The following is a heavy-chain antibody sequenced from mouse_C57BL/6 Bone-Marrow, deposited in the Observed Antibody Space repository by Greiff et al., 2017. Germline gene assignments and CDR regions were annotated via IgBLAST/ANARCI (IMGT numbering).Heavy chain of an antibody. CDR3: ARGGYYDAMDY. Sequence: QVQLQQSGPELVKPGASVKISCKASGYSFTSYYIHWVKQRPGQGLEWIGWIYPGSGNTKYNEKFKGKATLTADTSSSTAYMQLSSLTSEDSAVYCCARGGYYDAMDYWGQGTSVTVSS. CDR2: IYPGSGNT. CDR1: GYSFTSYY. J-gene: IGHJ4*01. V-gene: IGHV1-66*01.